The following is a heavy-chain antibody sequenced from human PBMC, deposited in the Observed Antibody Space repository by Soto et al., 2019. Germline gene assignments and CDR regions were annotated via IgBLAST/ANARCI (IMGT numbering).Heavy chain of an antibody. J-gene: IGHJ4*02. V-gene: IGHV3-30*19. D-gene: IGHD1-1*01. CDR3: VRDDDNLANGLDH. CDR2: IPHDGTYQ. CDR1: GFTFSSYG. Sequence: QVQLVESGGGVVQPGGSLRLSCTASGFTFSSYGMHWVRQAPGKGLQWVAVIPHDGTYQYYLDSVKGRFTISRDNSKDTLYLQMNSLRVEDTALYYCVRDDDNLANGLDHWGQGTLVTVSS.